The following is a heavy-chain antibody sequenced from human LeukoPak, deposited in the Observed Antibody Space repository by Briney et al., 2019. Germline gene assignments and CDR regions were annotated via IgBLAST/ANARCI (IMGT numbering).Heavy chain of an antibody. Sequence: GGPLRLSCAASGFTFSSYAMSWVRQAPGKGLEWVSAISGSGGSTYYADSVKGRFTISRDNSKNTLYLQMNSLRAEDTAVYYCAKVSCSSTSCYPVYYYYGMDVWGQGTTVTVSS. V-gene: IGHV3-23*01. CDR2: ISGSGGST. CDR1: GFTFSSYA. D-gene: IGHD2-2*01. CDR3: AKVSCSSTSCYPVYYYYGMDV. J-gene: IGHJ6*02.